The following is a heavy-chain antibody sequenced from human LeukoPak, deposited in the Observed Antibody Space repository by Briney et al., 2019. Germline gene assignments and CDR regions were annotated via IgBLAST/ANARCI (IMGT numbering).Heavy chain of an antibody. J-gene: IGHJ5*02. Sequence: GGSLRLACAASGFTFSSYWMHWVRQAPGKGLGWVSRINSDGSETVYPDSVKGRFTISRDNAKNTLYLQMNSLRVEDTAVYYCARGPVGLSALDAWGQGILVTVSP. V-gene: IGHV3-74*01. CDR3: ARGPVGLSALDA. CDR2: INSDGSET. CDR1: GFTFSSYW. D-gene: IGHD2-15*01.